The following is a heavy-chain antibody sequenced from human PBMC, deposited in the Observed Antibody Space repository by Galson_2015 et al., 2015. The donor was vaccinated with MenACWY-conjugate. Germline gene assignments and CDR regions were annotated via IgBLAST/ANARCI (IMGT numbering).Heavy chain of an antibody. CDR1: GYTFTSYG. CDR3: ARWLPGTFDAFDM. V-gene: IGHV1-18*03. CDR2: ISAYNGST. J-gene: IGHJ3*02. D-gene: IGHD5-12*01. Sequence: SVKVSCKASGYTFTSYGITWVRQAPGQGLEWMGWISAYNGSTNYAQKLQGRVTMTTDTSTSTAYMELRSLRSDDMAVYYCARWLPGTFDAFDMWGQGTMVTVSS.